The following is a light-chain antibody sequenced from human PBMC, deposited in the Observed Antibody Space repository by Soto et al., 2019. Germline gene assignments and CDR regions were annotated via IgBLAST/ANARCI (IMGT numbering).Light chain of an antibody. V-gene: IGKV1-39*01. J-gene: IGKJ1*01. CDR3: QQSYSTPPWT. Sequence: DIQMTQSPSSLSASVGDRVTITCRASQSISSYLNWYQQKPGKAPKLLIYAASSLQSGVPSRFSGSGSGTDFTLTISTMQPEDFATYYYQQSYSTPPWTFGQGTNVEIK. CDR1: QSISSY. CDR2: AAS.